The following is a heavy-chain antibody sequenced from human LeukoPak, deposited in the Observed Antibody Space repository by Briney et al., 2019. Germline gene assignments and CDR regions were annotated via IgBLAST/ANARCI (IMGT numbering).Heavy chain of an antibody. CDR2: INPNSGGT. J-gene: IGHJ4*02. D-gene: IGHD3-22*01. CDR3: AKDREGITMIVVVYAPPLDY. Sequence: ASVKVSCKASGYTFTGYYMHWVRQAPGQGLEWMGWINPNSGGTNYAQKFQGRVTMTRDTSISTAYMELSRLRSDDTAVYYCAKDREGITMIVVVYAPPLDYWGQGTLVTVSS. V-gene: IGHV1-2*02. CDR1: GYTFTGYY.